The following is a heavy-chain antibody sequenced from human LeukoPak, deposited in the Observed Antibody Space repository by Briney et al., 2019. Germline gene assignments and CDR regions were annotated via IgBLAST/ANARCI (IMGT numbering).Heavy chain of an antibody. V-gene: IGHV4-59*08. CDR3: ARRSYGALDAFDI. CDR1: GGSISSYY. J-gene: IGHJ3*02. Sequence: SETLSLTRTVSGGSISSYYWSWIRQPPGKGLEWIGYIYYSGSTNYNPSLKSRVTISVDTSKNQFSLKLSSVTAADTAVYYCARRSYGALDAFDIWGQGTMVTVSS. CDR2: IYYSGST. D-gene: IGHD1-26*01.